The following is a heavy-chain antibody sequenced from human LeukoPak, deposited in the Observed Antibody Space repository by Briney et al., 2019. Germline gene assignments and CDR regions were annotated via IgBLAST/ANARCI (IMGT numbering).Heavy chain of an antibody. CDR2: IYYSGST. Sequence: PSETLSLTCTVSGGSISGYYWSWIRQHPGKGLEWIGYIYYSGSTYYNPSLKSRVTISVDTSKNQFSLKLSSVTAADTAVYYCARARLGIAAAGTDHFDYWGQGTLVTVSS. CDR1: GGSISGYY. V-gene: IGHV4-31*03. CDR3: ARARLGIAAAGTDHFDY. D-gene: IGHD6-13*01. J-gene: IGHJ4*02.